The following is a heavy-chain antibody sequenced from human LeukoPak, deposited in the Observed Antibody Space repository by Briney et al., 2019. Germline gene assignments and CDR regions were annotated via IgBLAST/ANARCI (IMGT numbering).Heavy chain of an antibody. CDR2: ISYDGSNK. J-gene: IGHJ4*02. V-gene: IGHV3-30-3*01. CDR1: GFTFSSYA. CDR3: ARAGDGYNYFDY. D-gene: IGHD5-24*01. Sequence: GGSLRLSCAASGFTFSSYAMHWARQAPGKGLEWVAVISYDGSNKYYADSVKGRFTISRDNAKNSLYLQMNSLRAEDTAVYYCARAGDGYNYFDYWGQGTLVTVSS.